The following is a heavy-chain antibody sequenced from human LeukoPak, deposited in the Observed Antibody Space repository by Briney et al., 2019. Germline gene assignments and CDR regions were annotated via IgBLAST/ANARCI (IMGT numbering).Heavy chain of an antibody. CDR3: AKDYKGRYRSGVEGLRHFDY. CDR1: GFTFHDHA. J-gene: IGHJ4*02. CDR2: INGDGGDT. Sequence: QTGGSLRLSCAASGFTFHDHAMHWVRQPPGRGLEWVSFINGDGGDTNYADSVKGRFTISRDNSRNSLFLQMKSLRSEDTALYYCAKDYKGRYRSGVEGLRHFDYWGQGILVTVSS. V-gene: IGHV3-43*02. D-gene: IGHD5-18*01.